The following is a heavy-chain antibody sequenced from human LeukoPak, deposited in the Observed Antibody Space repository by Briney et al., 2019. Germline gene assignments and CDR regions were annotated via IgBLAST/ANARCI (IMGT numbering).Heavy chain of an antibody. CDR3: AKSLVRGVIILNFDY. Sequence: AGGSLRLSCAASGFTFSSYEMNWVRQAPGKGLEWVSYISSSGSTIYYADSVKGRFTISRDNAKNSLYLQMNSLRAEDTAVYYCAKSLVRGVIILNFDYWGQGTLVTVSS. V-gene: IGHV3-48*03. D-gene: IGHD3-10*01. CDR2: ISSSGSTI. J-gene: IGHJ4*02. CDR1: GFTFSSYE.